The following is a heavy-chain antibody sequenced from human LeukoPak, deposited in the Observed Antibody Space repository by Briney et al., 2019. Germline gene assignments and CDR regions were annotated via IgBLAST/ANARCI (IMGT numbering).Heavy chain of an antibody. J-gene: IGHJ4*02. D-gene: IGHD5-12*01. V-gene: IGHV1-2*02. CDR3: ATDRAQWLRLEGCFDY. CDR1: GYTFTRYY. Sequence: ASVKVSCTASGYTFTRYYMHWVRQAPGQGLEWMGWINTKSGGTKYAQKFQGRVTMTRDTSISTAYMEMSRLRSDDTAVYYCATDRAQWLRLEGCFDYWGQGTLVTVSS. CDR2: INTKSGGT.